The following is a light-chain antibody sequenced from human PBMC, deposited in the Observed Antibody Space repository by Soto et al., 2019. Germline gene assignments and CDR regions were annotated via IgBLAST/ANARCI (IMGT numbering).Light chain of an antibody. CDR2: DAS. Sequence: DIQMTQSPSTLSASVGDRVTITCRASQSISSWLAWYQQKPGKAPKLLIYDASSLESGVPSRFSGSGSGTEFNPPIRRPQADDFATYYCQQYNSYLTWTFGQGTKVEIK. V-gene: IGKV1-5*01. CDR3: QQYNSYLTWT. J-gene: IGKJ1*01. CDR1: QSISSW.